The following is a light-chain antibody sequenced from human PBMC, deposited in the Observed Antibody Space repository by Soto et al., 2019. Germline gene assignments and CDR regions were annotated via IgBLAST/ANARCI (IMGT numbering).Light chain of an antibody. CDR2: KAS. V-gene: IGKV1-5*03. CDR1: QSISSW. J-gene: IGKJ1*01. Sequence: QMTQSPSTLSASVGDRVTITCRASQSISSWLAWYQQKPGRAPKLLIYKASSLESGVPSRFSGSGSGTEFTLTISSLQPDDFATYYCQQYNSYSRTFGQGTKVDIK. CDR3: QQYNSYSRT.